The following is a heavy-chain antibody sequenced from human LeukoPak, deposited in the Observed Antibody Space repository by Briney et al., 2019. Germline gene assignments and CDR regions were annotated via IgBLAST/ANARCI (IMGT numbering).Heavy chain of an antibody. D-gene: IGHD3-10*01. Sequence: ASVKVSCQASGYTFTNYGVTWLRQAPGQGLEWVGWSSSFNGKTKYAQRFQGRVTMAADASTSTAFMELRSLRSDDTAVYFCARDSGVTMGLEIWGQGTKVIVSS. CDR2: SSSFNGKT. J-gene: IGHJ3*02. CDR1: GYTFTNYG. V-gene: IGHV1-18*04. CDR3: ARDSGVTMGLEI.